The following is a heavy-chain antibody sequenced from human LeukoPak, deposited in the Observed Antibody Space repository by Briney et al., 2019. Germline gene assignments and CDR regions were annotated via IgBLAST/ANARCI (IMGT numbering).Heavy chain of an antibody. V-gene: IGHV1-46*01. CDR2: INPSGGST. J-gene: IGHJ4*02. D-gene: IGHD3-22*01. CDR1: GYTFTSYY. Sequence: ASVKVSCKASGYTFTSYYMHWVRQAPGQGLEWMGIINPSGGSTSYAQKFQGRVTMTRDTSTSTVYMELSSLRSEDTAVYYCAREGLREYYDSSGYYYDYWGQGTLVTVSS. CDR3: AREGLREYYDSSGYYYDY.